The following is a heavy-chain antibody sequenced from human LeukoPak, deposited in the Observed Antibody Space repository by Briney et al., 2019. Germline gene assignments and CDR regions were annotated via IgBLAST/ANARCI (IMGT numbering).Heavy chain of an antibody. V-gene: IGHV3-30*02. J-gene: IGHJ6*03. CDR2: IRYDGSNK. CDR1: GFTFSSHG. D-gene: IGHD5-18*01. Sequence: GGSLRLSCAASGFTFSSHGMHWVRQAPGKGLEWVAFIRYDGSNKYYADSVKGRFTISRDNSKNTLYLQMNSLRAEDTAVYYCAKEAHGGYSYVYYYYYYMDVWGKGTTVTVSS. CDR3: AKEAHGGYSYVYYYYYYMDV.